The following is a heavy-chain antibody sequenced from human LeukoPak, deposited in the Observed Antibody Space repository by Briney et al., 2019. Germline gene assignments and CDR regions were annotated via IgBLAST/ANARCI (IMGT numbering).Heavy chain of an antibody. D-gene: IGHD3-16*01. J-gene: IGHJ3*01. CDR3: ARRRLGDAFDV. CDR1: GGSINGYY. V-gene: IGHV4-59*08. CDR2: IYYSGST. Sequence: SGTLSLTCTVSGGSINGYYWTWIRQPPGKGLEWIGYIYYSGSTNYNPSLKSRVTLSVHTSKNQFSLRLSSVTAADTAMYYCARRRLGDAFDVWGQGTMVAVSS.